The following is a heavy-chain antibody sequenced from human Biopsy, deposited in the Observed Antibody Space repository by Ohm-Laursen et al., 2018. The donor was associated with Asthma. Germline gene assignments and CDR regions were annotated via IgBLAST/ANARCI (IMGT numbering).Heavy chain of an antibody. CDR3: ASDFPKDYVRYNFQF. CDR2: HDHEEGGT. V-gene: IGHV1-24*01. CDR1: GYSLTDLS. J-gene: IGHJ4*02. Sequence: GASVKVSCKVSGYSLTDLSMHWVRQAPGQGLEWMGGHDHEEGGTMNARRFQGRVTMTEDTSTDTAYVELSSLSSDDTAVYYCASDFPKDYVRYNFQFWGQGTLVTVSS. D-gene: IGHD4-17*01.